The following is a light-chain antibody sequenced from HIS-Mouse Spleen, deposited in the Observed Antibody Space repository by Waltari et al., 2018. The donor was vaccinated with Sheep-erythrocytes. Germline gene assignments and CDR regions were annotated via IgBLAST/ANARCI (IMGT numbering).Light chain of an antibody. CDR2: AAS. Sequence: AIRMTQSPSSLSASTGDRVTITCRASQGISSYLAWYQQKPGKAPKLLIYAASTLQRGVPSRFSGSGSETDFTLTISCLQSEDFATYYCQQYYSYPPLTFGGGTKVEIK. V-gene: IGKV1-8*01. CDR3: QQYYSYPPLT. J-gene: IGKJ4*01. CDR1: QGISSY.